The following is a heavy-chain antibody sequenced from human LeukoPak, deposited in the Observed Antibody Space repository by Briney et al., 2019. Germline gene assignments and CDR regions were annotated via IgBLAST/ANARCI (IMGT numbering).Heavy chain of an antibody. V-gene: IGHV3-7*01. Sequence: PGGSLRLSCAASGFLFSRYWMSWVRQAPGKGLEWVANIKEDGSEKYYVESMKVRFTISRDNVKNSLYLQINSLRAEDTAVYYCARDSFETDIDYWGQGTLVTVSS. J-gene: IGHJ4*02. CDR3: ARDSFETDIDY. CDR2: IKEDGSEK. D-gene: IGHD1-14*01. CDR1: GFLFSRYW.